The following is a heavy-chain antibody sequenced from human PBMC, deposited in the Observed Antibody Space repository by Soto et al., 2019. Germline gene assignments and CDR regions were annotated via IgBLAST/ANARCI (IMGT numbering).Heavy chain of an antibody. CDR3: ARDLVMSSSSWLYYYYYGRDV. CDR1: GFTFSSYA. D-gene: IGHD6-13*01. V-gene: IGHV3-30-3*01. J-gene: IGHJ6*02. Sequence: GGSLRLSCAASGFTFSSYAMHWVRQAPGKGLEWVAVISYDGSNKYYADSVKGRFTISRDNSKNTLYLQMNSLRAEDTAVYYCARDLVMSSSSWLYYYYYGRDVWGQGTTVTGSS. CDR2: ISYDGSNK.